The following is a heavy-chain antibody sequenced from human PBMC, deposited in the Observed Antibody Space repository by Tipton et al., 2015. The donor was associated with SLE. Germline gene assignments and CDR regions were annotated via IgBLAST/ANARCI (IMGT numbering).Heavy chain of an antibody. J-gene: IGHJ4*02. CDR2: MNPNSGNT. CDR1: GYTFTSFD. V-gene: IGHV1-8*01. CDR3: ARASPQLGFDY. Sequence: QSGAEVKKPGASVKVSCKASGYTFTSFDINWARQATGQGLEWMGWMNPNSGNTAYAQKFQGRVTMTRDTSISTAYMELSSLRSEDTAVYYCARASPQLGFDYWGQGTLVTVSS. D-gene: IGHD5-24*01.